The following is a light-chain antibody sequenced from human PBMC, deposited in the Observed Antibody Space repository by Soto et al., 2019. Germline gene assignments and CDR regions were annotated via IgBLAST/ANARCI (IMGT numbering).Light chain of an antibody. V-gene: IGKV3-15*01. Sequence: EIVMTQSPATLSVSPGERATLSCRASQSVSSNLAGYQQKPGQAPRLLIYGASPMDTGISARFSGSGSGTEFTLTISSLQSEYLAVYYCQQYKKWRLTVGGGTEVEI. CDR1: QSVSSN. CDR3: QQYKKWRLT. J-gene: IGKJ4*01. CDR2: GAS.